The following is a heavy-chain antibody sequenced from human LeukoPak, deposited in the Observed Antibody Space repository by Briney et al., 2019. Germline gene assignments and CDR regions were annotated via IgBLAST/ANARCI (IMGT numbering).Heavy chain of an antibody. V-gene: IGHV3-53*01. CDR3: ATSIVGLTYDEHFQH. J-gene: IGHJ1*01. Sequence: GGSLRLSRAASGFAVSSNHMNWVRQAPGKGLEWVSVIFNGGSTYYADSVEGRFTISRDNSKNTLYLQMNSLRAEDTAVYYCATSIVGLTYDEHFQHWGQGTLVTVSS. CDR2: IFNGGST. D-gene: IGHD1-26*01. CDR1: GFAVSSNH.